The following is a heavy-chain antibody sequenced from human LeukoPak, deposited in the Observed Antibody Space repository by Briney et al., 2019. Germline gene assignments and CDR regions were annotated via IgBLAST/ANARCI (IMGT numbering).Heavy chain of an antibody. Sequence: ASVKVSCKASGYTFTSYYMHWVRQAPGQGLEWMGIINPSGGSTIYAQKFQGRVTMTRDMSTTTVYMELSSLRAEDTAIYYCARRAGEYSHPYDYWGQGTLVTVSS. V-gene: IGHV1-46*01. J-gene: IGHJ4*02. CDR2: INPSGGST. CDR3: ARRAGEYSHPYDY. CDR1: GYTFTSYY. D-gene: IGHD2-15*01.